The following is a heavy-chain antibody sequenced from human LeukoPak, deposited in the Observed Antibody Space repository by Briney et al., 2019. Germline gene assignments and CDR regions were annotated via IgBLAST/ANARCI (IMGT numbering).Heavy chain of an antibody. V-gene: IGHV3-15*01. CDR3: TTFGYGVP. D-gene: IGHD4-17*01. J-gene: IGHJ5*02. Sequence: GGSLRLSCAASGFSFNNAWMSWVRQAPGKGLEWVGRIKSKTAGGTTDYAAPVKGRFTVSRDDSKNTLYLQMSSLKTEDTAVYYCTTFGYGVPWGQGTLVTVSS. CDR1: GFSFNNAW. CDR2: IKSKTAGGTT.